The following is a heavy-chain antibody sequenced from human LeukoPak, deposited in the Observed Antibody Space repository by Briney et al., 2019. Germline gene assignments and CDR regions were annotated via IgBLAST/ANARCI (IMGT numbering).Heavy chain of an antibody. CDR3: ARPYYYDSSGHGYYFDY. V-gene: IGHV5-51*01. D-gene: IGHD3-22*01. CDR1: GYSFTSYW. CDR2: IYPGDSDT. J-gene: IGHJ4*02. Sequence: GESLKISCKGFGYSFTSYWIGWVRQMPGKGLEWMGIIYPGDSDTRYSPSFQGQVTISADKSISTAYLQWSSLKASDTAMYYCARPYYYDSSGHGYYFDYWGQGTLVTVSS.